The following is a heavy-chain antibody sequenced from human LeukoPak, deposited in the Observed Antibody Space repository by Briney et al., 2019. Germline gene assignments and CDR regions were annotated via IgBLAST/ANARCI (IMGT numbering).Heavy chain of an antibody. J-gene: IGHJ6*03. Sequence: SETLSLTCAVYGGSFSGYYWSWIRQPPGKGLEWIGEINHSGSSNYYPSLTGRVTISVDTSKNQSSLKLSSVTAADTGVYYCARVTKMWVRGATSKYYYYMDVWGKGTTVTVSS. CDR1: GGSFSGYY. CDR3: ARVTKMWVRGATSKYYYYMDV. V-gene: IGHV4-34*01. CDR2: INHSGSS. D-gene: IGHD3-10*01.